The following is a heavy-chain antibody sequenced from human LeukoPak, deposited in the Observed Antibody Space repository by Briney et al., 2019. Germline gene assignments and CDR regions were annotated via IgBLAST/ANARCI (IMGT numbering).Heavy chain of an antibody. J-gene: IGHJ3*02. CDR2: ISYTGTT. V-gene: IGHV4-59*01. CDR3: ARATESWELLPPDAFDI. D-gene: IGHD1-26*01. CDR1: GASIRNKF. Sequence: SETLSLTCDVSGASIRNKFWSWLRHPPGKALEWIGYISYTGTTNYNPSLQSRVTISVDTSKNQLSLKLTSMTAADTAVYYCARATESWELLPPDAFDIWGQGTMVTVSS.